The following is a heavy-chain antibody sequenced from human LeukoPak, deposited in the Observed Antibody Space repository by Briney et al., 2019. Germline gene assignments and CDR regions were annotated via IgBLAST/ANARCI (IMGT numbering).Heavy chain of an antibody. J-gene: IGHJ4*02. Sequence: KSSETLSLTCTVSGGSIGSSSYYWGWIRQPPGKGLEWVGSITYSGTTYYNPSLESRVTISVDPSKNQFSLKLSSVTAADTAMYHCAPAYVWGSFRSFNDWGQGTLVTVSS. V-gene: IGHV4-39*01. CDR2: ITYSGTT. CDR1: GGSIGSSSYY. CDR3: APAYVWGSFRSFND. D-gene: IGHD3-16*02.